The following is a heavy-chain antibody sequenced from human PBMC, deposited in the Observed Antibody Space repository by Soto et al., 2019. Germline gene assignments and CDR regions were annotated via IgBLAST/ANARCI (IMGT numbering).Heavy chain of an antibody. D-gene: IGHD1-26*01. V-gene: IGHV1-69*01. CDR2: IIPFFGTS. CDR3: ARVGHITNYGMAV. Sequence: QVQLVQSGAEVKKPGSSVKVSCEASGGTFSSYPINWVRQAPGQGLEWMGGIIPFFGTSNYAKKFQGRVAITADDSTSTAYMELRSMRSEDTAVYYCARVGHITNYGMAVWGQGTTVTGSS. J-gene: IGHJ6*02. CDR1: GGTFSSYP.